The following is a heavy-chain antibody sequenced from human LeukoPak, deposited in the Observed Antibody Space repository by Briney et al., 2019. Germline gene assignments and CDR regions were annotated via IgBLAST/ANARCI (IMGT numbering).Heavy chain of an antibody. J-gene: IGHJ4*02. Sequence: GGSLRLSCAASGFTFSNFAVHWVRQAPGKGLEWVAFIQSDGTTENYADSVKGRFTLSRDNSENTLFLQMNSLRAEDTAVYYCTKGFSFHFDYWGQGNLVTVSP. CDR2: IQSDGTTE. CDR1: GFTFSNFA. CDR3: TKGFSFHFDY. V-gene: IGHV3-30*02.